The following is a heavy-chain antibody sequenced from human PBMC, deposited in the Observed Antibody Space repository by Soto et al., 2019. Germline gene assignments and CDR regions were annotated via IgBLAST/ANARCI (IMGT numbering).Heavy chain of an antibody. J-gene: IGHJ4*02. CDR1: GCTFRTYA. Sequence: EVQLLDSGGGLVQPGGSLRLSCAAYGCTFRTYAMTWVRQAPGKGLEWVSTISGSGVGTYYADSVQGRFTISRDNSKNILYLQMNSLRADDTAVYYCAKGDTANDYWGQGTLVTASS. CDR2: ISGSGVGT. D-gene: IGHD5-18*01. CDR3: AKGDTANDY. V-gene: IGHV3-23*01.